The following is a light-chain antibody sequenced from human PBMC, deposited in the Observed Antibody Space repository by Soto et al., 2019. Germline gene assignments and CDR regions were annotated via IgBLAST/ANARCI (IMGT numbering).Light chain of an antibody. Sequence: YELTQPPSVSVAPGQTARIPCGGDNIGIRSVHWYQQKPGQAPVVVVYDDNDRPSGIPERFSGSNSGNTATLTINRVEAGDEADYYCQVWDSSSDSNVFGTGTKVTVL. CDR1: NIGIRS. V-gene: IGLV3-21*02. CDR3: QVWDSSSDSNV. CDR2: DDN. J-gene: IGLJ1*01.